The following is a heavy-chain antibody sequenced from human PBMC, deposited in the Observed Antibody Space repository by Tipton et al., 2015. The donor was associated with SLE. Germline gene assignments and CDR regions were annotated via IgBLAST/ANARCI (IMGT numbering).Heavy chain of an antibody. J-gene: IGHJ4*02. Sequence: TLSLTCTVSGGSISSSSYYWGWIRQPPGKGLEWIGSIYYSGSTNYNPSLKSRVTISVDTSKNQFSLKLSSVTAADTAVYYCARGGGAAYVPLDYWGRGTLVTVSS. V-gene: IGHV4-39*07. CDR2: IYYSGST. CDR1: GGSISSSSYY. CDR3: ARGGGAAYVPLDY. D-gene: IGHD2-21*01.